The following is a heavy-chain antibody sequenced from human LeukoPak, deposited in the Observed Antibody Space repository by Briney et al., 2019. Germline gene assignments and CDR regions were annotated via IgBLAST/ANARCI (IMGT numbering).Heavy chain of an antibody. Sequence: GEPLRLSCAASGFTFSSYAMSWVRQAPGKGPEGVSGINWNGGSTGYADSVKGRFTISRDNAKNSLYLQMNSLRAEDTALYYCARRPSEGNFDYWGQGTLVTVSS. V-gene: IGHV3-20*04. CDR3: ARRPSEGNFDY. D-gene: IGHD3-10*01. CDR1: GFTFSSYA. J-gene: IGHJ4*02. CDR2: INWNGGST.